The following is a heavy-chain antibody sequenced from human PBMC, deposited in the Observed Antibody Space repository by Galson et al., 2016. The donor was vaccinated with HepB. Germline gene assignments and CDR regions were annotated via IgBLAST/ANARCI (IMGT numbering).Heavy chain of an antibody. J-gene: IGHJ4*02. Sequence: QSGAEVKEPGESLRISCKASGYTFTTYGISWARQAPGRGLEWMGWISASYGTTQYAQKFQGRVTLTSDIAPGPAYMELSSLRYDDTDVYYCARWAPVGGMIDYWGQGTLIIVSS. CDR3: ARWAPVGGMIDY. V-gene: IGHV1-18*01. CDR1: GYTFTTYG. D-gene: IGHD3-16*01. CDR2: ISASYGTT.